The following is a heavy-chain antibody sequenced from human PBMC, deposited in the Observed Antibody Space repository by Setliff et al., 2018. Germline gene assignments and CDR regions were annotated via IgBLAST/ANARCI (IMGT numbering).Heavy chain of an antibody. Sequence: SETLSLTCTVSGGSMSNYYWSWIRQPPGRGMEWIGYIFYSGSTSYIPSLKSRVSMSLDTSKNQFSLNLSSVTAADTTVYYCARGGGVAAAAWFDPWGQGTLVTVSS. J-gene: IGHJ5*02. CDR2: IFYSGST. D-gene: IGHD6-13*01. CDR3: ARGGGVAAAAWFDP. V-gene: IGHV4-59*08. CDR1: GGSMSNYY.